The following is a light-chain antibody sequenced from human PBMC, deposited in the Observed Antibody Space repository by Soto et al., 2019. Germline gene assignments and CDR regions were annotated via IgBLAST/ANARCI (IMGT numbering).Light chain of an antibody. J-gene: IGKJ1*01. CDR1: QSVSSN. V-gene: IGKV3-15*01. CDR3: QQYNNWRT. CDR2: GAS. Sequence: EIVMTQSPATLSVSPGERATLSCRASQSVSSNLAWYQHKPGQAPRLLIYGASTRSTDIPARFSGSGSGTEFTLTISSLQSEDFAVYYCQQYNNWRTFGQVTKVEIQ.